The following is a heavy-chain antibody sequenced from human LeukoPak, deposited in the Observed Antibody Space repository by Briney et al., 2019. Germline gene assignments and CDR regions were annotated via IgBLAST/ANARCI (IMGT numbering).Heavy chain of an antibody. J-gene: IGHJ5*02. D-gene: IGHD6-19*01. CDR2: IKQDGSEK. CDR3: ARCQWLVRDPYSWFDP. Sequence: PGGSLRLSCAASGFTFSHYNMHWVRQAPGKGLEWVANIKQDGSEKYYVDSVKGRFTISRDNAKNSLYLQMNSLRAEDTAVYYCARCQWLVRDPYSWFDPWGQGTLVTVSS. CDR1: GFTFSHYN. V-gene: IGHV3-7*01.